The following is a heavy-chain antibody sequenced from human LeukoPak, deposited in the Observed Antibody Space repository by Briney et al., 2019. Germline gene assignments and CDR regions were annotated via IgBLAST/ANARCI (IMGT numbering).Heavy chain of an antibody. D-gene: IGHD5-24*01. CDR3: AHAVEMDAFDI. CDR2: IVPIFGTA. Sequence: SVKVSCKASGGTFSSYAISWVRQAPGQGREWMGGIVPIFGTANYAQKFQGRVTITADESTSTAYMELSSLRSEDTAVYYCAHAVEMDAFDIWGQGTMVTVSS. J-gene: IGHJ3*02. CDR1: GGTFSSYA. V-gene: IGHV1-69*13.